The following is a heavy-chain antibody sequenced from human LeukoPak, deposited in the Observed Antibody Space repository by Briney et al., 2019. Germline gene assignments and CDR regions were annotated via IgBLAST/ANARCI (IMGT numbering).Heavy chain of an antibody. CDR2: IWYDGSNK. J-gene: IGHJ4*02. Sequence: GRSLTLSCAVSGFTFSSYGMHWVRQAPGKGLEWVAVIWYDGSNKYYADSVKGRLTISRDSSKNTLDLQMNSLRAEDTAVYYCVTVGYTNYGIDYWGQGTLVTVSS. D-gene: IGHD4-11*01. CDR3: VTVGYTNYGIDY. V-gene: IGHV3-33*01. CDR1: GFTFSSYG.